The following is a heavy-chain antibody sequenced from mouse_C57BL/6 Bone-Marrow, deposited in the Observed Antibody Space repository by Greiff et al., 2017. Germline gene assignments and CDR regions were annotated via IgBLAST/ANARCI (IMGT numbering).Heavy chain of an antibody. Sequence: VQLQQSGPELVKPGASVKISCKASGYTFTDYYMNWVKQSHGKSLEWIGEINPNNGGPSYNQKFKGKATLTVDKSSSTAYMELSSLTSEDSAVXDCAKWAPVCYDDEFDDWGQGTTLTVSS. CDR3: AKWAPVCYDDEFDD. CDR2: INPNNGGP. CDR1: GYTFTDYY. V-gene: IGHV1-26*01. D-gene: IGHD2-4*01. J-gene: IGHJ2*01.